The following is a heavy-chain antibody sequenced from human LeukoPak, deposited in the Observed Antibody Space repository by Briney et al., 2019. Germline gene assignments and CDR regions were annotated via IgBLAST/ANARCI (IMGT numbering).Heavy chain of an antibody. J-gene: IGHJ4*02. CDR1: GGSISSGGYY. CDR3: ARGGRWIQLWYADY. Sequence: SQTLSLTCTVSGGSISSGGYYWSWIRQHPGKGLEWIGYIYYSGSTYYNPSLKSRVTISVDTSKNQFSLKLSSVTAADTAVYYCARGGRWIQLWYADYWGQGTLATVSS. D-gene: IGHD5-18*01. CDR2: IYYSGST. V-gene: IGHV4-31*03.